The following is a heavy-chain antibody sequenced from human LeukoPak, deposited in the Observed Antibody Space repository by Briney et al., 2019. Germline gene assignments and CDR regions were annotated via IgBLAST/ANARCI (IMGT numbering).Heavy chain of an antibody. D-gene: IGHD2-21*01. J-gene: IGHJ4*02. CDR1: GFTFSSYS. CDR3: ASLWDFDY. Sequence: GGSLRLSRAASGFTFSSYSMNWVRQAPGKGLEWVSSISSSSSYIYYADSVKGRFTISRDNAKNSLYLQMNGLRAEDTAVYYCASLWDFDYWGQGTLVTVSS. V-gene: IGHV3-21*01. CDR2: ISSSSSYI.